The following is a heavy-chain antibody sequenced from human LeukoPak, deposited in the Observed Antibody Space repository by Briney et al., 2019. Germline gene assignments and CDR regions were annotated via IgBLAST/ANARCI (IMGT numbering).Heavy chain of an antibody. CDR1: GGSISSYY. J-gene: IGHJ4*02. D-gene: IGHD5-18*01. CDR3: ARQGGYSYGTEGYFDY. CDR2: IYYSGST. Sequence: SETLSLTCTVSGGSISSYYWGWIRQPPGKGLEWIGSIYYSGSTYYNPSLKSRVTTSVDTSKNQFSLKLSSVTAADTAVYYCARQGGYSYGTEGYFDYWGQGTLVTVSS. V-gene: IGHV4-39*01.